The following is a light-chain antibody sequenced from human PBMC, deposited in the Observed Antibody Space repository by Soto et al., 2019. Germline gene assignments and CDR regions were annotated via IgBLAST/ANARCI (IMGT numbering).Light chain of an antibody. CDR3: SSFTETGTVM. CDR2: DVS. Sequence: QSVLTQPASVSGSPGQSFTIPCTGSSSDVGAHHSVSWYQQHPGKAPKLIIFDVSNRPSGVSNRFSGSKSGNTASLTISGLQPEDEADYYCSSFTETGTVMFGGGTKVTVL. J-gene: IGLJ3*02. CDR1: SSDVGAHHS. V-gene: IGLV2-14*03.